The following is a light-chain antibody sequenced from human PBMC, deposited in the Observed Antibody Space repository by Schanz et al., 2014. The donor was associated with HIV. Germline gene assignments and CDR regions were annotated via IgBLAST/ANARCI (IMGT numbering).Light chain of an antibody. CDR3: HLYGRS. Sequence: EIVLTQSPGTLSLSPGERATLSCRASQSVSSGYLAWYQQKPGQAPRLLIYDASNRATGIPARFSGSGSGTDFTLTISRLEPEDFAVYYCHLYGRSFGPGTKVDIK. CDR1: QSVSSGY. V-gene: IGKV3-20*01. J-gene: IGKJ3*01. CDR2: DAS.